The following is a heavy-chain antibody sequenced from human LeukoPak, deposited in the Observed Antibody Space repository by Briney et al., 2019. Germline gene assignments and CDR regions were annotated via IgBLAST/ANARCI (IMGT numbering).Heavy chain of an antibody. CDR1: GITFSRYW. D-gene: IGHD2-15*01. J-gene: IGHJ4*02. V-gene: IGHV3-7*01. CDR3: ATAFPYCSDGTCAL. Sequence: GGSLRLSCTVSGITFSRYWMSWVRQAPGKGLEWVANINQDGNRENYVDSVKGRFSISRDNAKNSLFLQMHSLRAEDTAVYYCATAFPYCSDGTCALGGQGTLVTVSS. CDR2: INQDGNRE.